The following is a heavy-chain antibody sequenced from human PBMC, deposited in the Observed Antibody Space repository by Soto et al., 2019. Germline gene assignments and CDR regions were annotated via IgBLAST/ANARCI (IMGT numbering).Heavy chain of an antibody. CDR1: GGTFSSYA. CDR2: IIPIFGTA. V-gene: IGHV1-69*13. Sequence: GASVKVSCKASGGTFSSYAISWVRQAPGQGLEWMGGIIPIFGTANYAQKFQGRVTITADESTSTAYMELSSLRSEDTAVYYCARCGGDCYSNYYYYYGMDVWGQGTTVTVS. J-gene: IGHJ6*02. CDR3: ARCGGDCYSNYYYYYGMDV. D-gene: IGHD2-21*02.